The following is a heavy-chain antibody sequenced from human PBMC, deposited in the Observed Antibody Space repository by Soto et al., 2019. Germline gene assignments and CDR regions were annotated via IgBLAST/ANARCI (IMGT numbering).Heavy chain of an antibody. J-gene: IGHJ6*02. CDR1: GGSISNYY. Sequence: SETLSLTCLVSGGSISNYYWSWIRQPPGKGLEYIGYIYYSGATNSNPSLKSRVTISVDTSKNQFSLKLSSVTAADTAVYYCASSSGGDGMDVWGQGTTVTVSS. D-gene: IGHD3-10*01. V-gene: IGHV4-59*01. CDR3: ASSSGGDGMDV. CDR2: IYYSGAT.